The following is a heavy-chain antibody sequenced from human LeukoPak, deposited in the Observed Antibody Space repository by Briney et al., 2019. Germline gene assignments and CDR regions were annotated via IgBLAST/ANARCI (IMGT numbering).Heavy chain of an antibody. V-gene: IGHV3-30-3*01. J-gene: IGHJ4*02. CDR1: GFTFSSYA. CDR3: ARDGRDGVQSFDFDY. D-gene: IGHD5-24*01. Sequence: GRSLRLSCAASGFTFSSYAMHWVRQAPGKGLEWVAVISYDGSNKYYADSVEGRSTISRDNSKNTLYLQMNSLRAEDTAVYYCARDGRDGVQSFDFDYWGQGTLVTVSS. CDR2: ISYDGSNK.